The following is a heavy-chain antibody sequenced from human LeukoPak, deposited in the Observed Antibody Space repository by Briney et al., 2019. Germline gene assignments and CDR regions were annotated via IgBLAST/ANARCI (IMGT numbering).Heavy chain of an antibody. J-gene: IGHJ5*02. CDR1: GYTFTSYD. CDR2: MNPNSGNT. D-gene: IGHD3-9*01. CDR3: ARGGLRYFDWLLSPNYNWFDP. V-gene: IGHV1-8*01. Sequence: ASVKVSCKASGYTFTSYDINWVRQATGQGLEWMGWMNPNSGNTGYAQKFQGRVTMTRSTSISTAYMELSSLRSEDTAVYYCARGGLRYFDWLLSPNYNWFDPWGQGTLVTVSS.